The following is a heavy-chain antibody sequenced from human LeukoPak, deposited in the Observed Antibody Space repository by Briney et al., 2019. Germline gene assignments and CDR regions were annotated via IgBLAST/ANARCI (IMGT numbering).Heavy chain of an antibody. CDR2: ISGSGGST. V-gene: IGHV3-23*01. CDR1: GFSFSNYA. D-gene: IGHD3-22*01. CDR3: ARDEYYAGSGSDAFDI. Sequence: GGSLRLSCVASGFSFSNYAMTWVRQAPGKGREWVSDISGSGGSTYYADSVRGRFTISRDNFKNTLDLQMNSLRPEDTAVYYCARDEYYAGSGSDAFDIWGQGTMVTVSS. J-gene: IGHJ3*02.